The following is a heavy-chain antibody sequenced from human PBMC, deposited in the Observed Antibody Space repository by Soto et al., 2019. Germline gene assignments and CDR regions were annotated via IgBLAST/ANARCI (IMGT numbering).Heavy chain of an antibody. J-gene: IGHJ4*02. Sequence: ETLSLTCAVYGESFSGYYCSWIRQPPGKGLEWIGEINHSGSTNYNPSLKSRVTISVDTSKNQFSLKLSSVTAADTAVYYCARGYSSGPTSNYFHYWGQGTLVTVSS. CDR1: GESFSGYY. V-gene: IGHV4-34*01. CDR3: ARGYSSGPTSNYFHY. CDR2: INHSGST. D-gene: IGHD6-19*01.